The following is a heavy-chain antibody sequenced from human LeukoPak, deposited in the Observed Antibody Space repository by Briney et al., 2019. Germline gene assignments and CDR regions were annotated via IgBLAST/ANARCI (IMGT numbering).Heavy chain of an antibody. Sequence: ASVKVSCKASGYTFTSYAMHWVRQAPGQRLEWMGWINAGNGNTKYSQKFQGRVTITRDTSTSTAYMELRSLRSDDTAVYYCAWRGGEGSRTFDYWGQGTLVTVSS. CDR2: INAGNGNT. V-gene: IGHV1-3*01. CDR1: GYTFTSYA. CDR3: AWRGGEGSRTFDY. J-gene: IGHJ4*02. D-gene: IGHD3-16*01.